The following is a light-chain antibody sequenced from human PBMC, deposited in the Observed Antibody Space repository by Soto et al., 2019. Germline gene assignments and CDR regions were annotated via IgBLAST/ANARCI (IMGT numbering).Light chain of an antibody. J-gene: IGKJ1*01. Sequence: DIQMTQSPSTLSASVGDRVTITCRASPSISRWLAWYQQKPGKAPQVLIYDASTLESGVPSRFSGSGSGTEFPLTISSLQPDDFATYYCQQYNGYLTWTFGQGTKVEIK. V-gene: IGKV1-5*01. CDR2: DAS. CDR3: QQYNGYLTWT. CDR1: PSISRW.